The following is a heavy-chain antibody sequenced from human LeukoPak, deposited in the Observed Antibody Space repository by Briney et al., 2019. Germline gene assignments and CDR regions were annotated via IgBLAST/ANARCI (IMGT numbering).Heavy chain of an antibody. CDR1: GYTFTSYD. J-gene: IGHJ5*02. CDR2: MSPNSGNT. Sequence: ASVKVSCKASGYTFTSYDINWVRQATGQGLEWMGWMSPNSGNTGYAQKFQGRVTMTRNTSISTAYMELSSLRSEDTAVYYCARAPPGYQLLASWGQGTLVTVSS. D-gene: IGHD2-2*01. V-gene: IGHV1-8*01. CDR3: ARAPPGYQLLAS.